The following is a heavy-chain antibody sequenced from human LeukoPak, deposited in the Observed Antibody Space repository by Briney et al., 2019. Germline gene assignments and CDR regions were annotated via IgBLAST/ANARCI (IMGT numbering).Heavy chain of an antibody. CDR1: GFTFSNYY. J-gene: IGHJ4*02. CDR3: AKDPSNLVVAAHFDY. Sequence: GGSLRLSCAASGFTFSNYYMSWVRQAPGKGLEWISYITTSGSTTVYADSVKGRFTVSRDNAKNSLYLQMNSLRAEDTAVYYCAKDPSNLVVAAHFDYWGQGTLVTVSS. CDR2: ITTSGSTT. D-gene: IGHD2-15*01. V-gene: IGHV3-11*01.